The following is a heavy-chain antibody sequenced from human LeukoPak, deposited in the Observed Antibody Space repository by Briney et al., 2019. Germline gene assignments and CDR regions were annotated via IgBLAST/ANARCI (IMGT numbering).Heavy chain of an antibody. CDR3: ARVKWRGPTSSGWPDY. D-gene: IGHD6-19*01. V-gene: IGHV3-48*04. Sequence: GGSLRLSCAASGFTFSSYAMSWVRQAPGKGLEWVSYISSSGSTIYYADSVKGRFTISRDNAKNSLSLQMNGLTTEDTAVYYCARVKWRGPTSSGWPDYWGQGTLVTVSS. CDR2: ISSSGSTI. J-gene: IGHJ4*02. CDR1: GFTFSSYA.